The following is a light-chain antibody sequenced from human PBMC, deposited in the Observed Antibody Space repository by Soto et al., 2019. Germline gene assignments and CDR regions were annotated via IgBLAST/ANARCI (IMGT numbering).Light chain of an antibody. CDR1: QSVSDW. Sequence: DIQMTQSPSTLSASVGDRVTLTCRASQSVSDWLAWYQQKPGKAPKLLIYKASNLESGATSRFSGRGSGTEFTLTISSLQPDDSATYYCQQYNTLPPYTFGQGTKLEI. CDR2: KAS. J-gene: IGKJ2*01. CDR3: QQYNTLPPYT. V-gene: IGKV1-5*03.